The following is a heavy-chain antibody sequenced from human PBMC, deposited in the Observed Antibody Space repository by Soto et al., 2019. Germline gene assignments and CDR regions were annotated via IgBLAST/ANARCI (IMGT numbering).Heavy chain of an antibody. CDR3: TTGYSAYKIFDY. Sequence: GGSLRFSCAASRFTFSNYGMTWVRQAPGKGLEWVGRIKSKTDGGTTDYAAPVKGRFTISGDDSKNTLYLQMNSLKTEDTAVYYCTTGYSAYKIFDYWGQGTLVTVSS. CDR1: RFTFSNYG. V-gene: IGHV3-15*01. D-gene: IGHD5-12*01. CDR2: IKSKTDGGTT. J-gene: IGHJ4*02.